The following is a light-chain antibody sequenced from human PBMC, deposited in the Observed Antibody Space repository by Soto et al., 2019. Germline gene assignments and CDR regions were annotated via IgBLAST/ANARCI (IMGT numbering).Light chain of an antibody. CDR1: QSFNSY. J-gene: IGKJ3*01. CDR3: QHRYGFT. V-gene: IGKV3-11*01. Sequence: DIVSTQSPATLSLSPGERATLSCRASQSFNSYLAWYQQKPGQAPRLLIHDASHRATGVPARFSGSGSGTDFTLTISSLEPEDFAVYYCQHRYGFTFGPGTKVDIK. CDR2: DAS.